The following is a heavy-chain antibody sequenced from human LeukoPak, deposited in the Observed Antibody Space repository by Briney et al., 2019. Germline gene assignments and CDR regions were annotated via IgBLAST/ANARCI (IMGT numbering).Heavy chain of an antibody. D-gene: IGHD3-10*01. V-gene: IGHV4-34*12. CDR2: ILQSGDT. CDR1: GGSFDDYY. CDR3: ASLMQGSGSYSNYYYGIDV. Sequence: SETLSLTCAIYGGSFDDYYWSWIRQSPGKGLEWIGEILQSGDTNHNPSLKSRVTISLDTSKNQFSLKLMSVTAADTAVYYCASLMQGSGSYSNYYYGIDVWGKGTTVIVSS. J-gene: IGHJ6*04.